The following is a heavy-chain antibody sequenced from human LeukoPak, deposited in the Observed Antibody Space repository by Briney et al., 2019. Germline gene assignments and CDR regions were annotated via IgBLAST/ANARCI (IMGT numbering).Heavy chain of an antibody. CDR1: GYTCTSYG. D-gene: IGHD3-10*01. V-gene: IGHV1-18*04. CDR2: ISAYNGNT. CDR3: ARDRAMVRGVIITFPPDY. J-gene: IGHJ4*02. Sequence: ASVKVSCKASGYTCTSYGISWVRQAPGQGLEWMGWISAYNGNTNYAQKLQGRVTMTTDTSTSTAYMELRSLRSDDTAVYYCARDRAMVRGVIITFPPDYWGQGTLVTVSS.